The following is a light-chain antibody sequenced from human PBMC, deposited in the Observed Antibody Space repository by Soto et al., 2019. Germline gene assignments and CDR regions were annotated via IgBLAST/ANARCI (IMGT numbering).Light chain of an antibody. CDR1: QSVSSN. CDR3: QQYNNWPRT. V-gene: IGKV3-15*01. Sequence: ETVVTQSPATLSVSPGERATLSCRASQSVSSNLAWYQQKPGQAPRLLIYGASTRATGIPARFSGSGSGTEFTLTISSLQSEDFAVYYCQQYNNWPRTFGQGTKV. J-gene: IGKJ1*01. CDR2: GAS.